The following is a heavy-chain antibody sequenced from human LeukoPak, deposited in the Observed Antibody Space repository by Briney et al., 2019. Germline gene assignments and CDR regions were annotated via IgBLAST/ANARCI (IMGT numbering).Heavy chain of an antibody. Sequence: ASVKVSCKVSGYTLTELSMHWVRQAPGKGLEWMGGFDPEDGETIYAQKFQGRVTMTEDKSPDTAYMELRSLRSADTAVYYCATDGIAAAGTAPLFWDQGTLVTVSS. D-gene: IGHD6-13*01. J-gene: IGHJ4*02. CDR3: ATDGIAAAGTAPLF. V-gene: IGHV1-24*01. CDR2: FDPEDGET. CDR1: GYTLTELS.